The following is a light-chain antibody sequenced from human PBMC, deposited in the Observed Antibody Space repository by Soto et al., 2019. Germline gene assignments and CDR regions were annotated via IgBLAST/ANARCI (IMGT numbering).Light chain of an antibody. CDR2: ANS. CDR1: SSHFGAGFD. Sequence: QSVLTQPPSVSWAPGQSVTISCTGSSSHFGAGFDVHWDQQFPGTAPKLLIYANSNRPSGVPDRFSGSKSGTSASLAITGLQAEDEADYYCQSYDTNMNGYVFGTGTKVTVL. J-gene: IGLJ1*01. CDR3: QSYDTNMNGYV. V-gene: IGLV1-40*01.